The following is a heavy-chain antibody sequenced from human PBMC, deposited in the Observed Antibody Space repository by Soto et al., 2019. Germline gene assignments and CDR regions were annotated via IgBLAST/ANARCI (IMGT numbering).Heavy chain of an antibody. J-gene: IGHJ4*02. CDR1: GYSFSHYS. CDR3: ARPSNNYVAH. Sequence: GPWLTLTCTTCGYSFSHYSTGWELQMPGKGLEWMAIINPGDSESRYSPSFQGQVTISADKSISTAYLQWNSLKASDTAMYYCARPSNNYVAHWGQGTRVNVSS. CDR2: INPGDSES. V-gene: IGHV5-51*01. D-gene: IGHD4-4*01.